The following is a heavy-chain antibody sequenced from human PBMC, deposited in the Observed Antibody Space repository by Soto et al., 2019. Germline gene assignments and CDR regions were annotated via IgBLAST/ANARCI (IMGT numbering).Heavy chain of an antibody. D-gene: IGHD3-9*01. CDR2: IYSKAGTI. Sequence: QVRLVQSGAEVQKPGASVKVSCKTSGYIFNNFGITWVRQAPGLGLERLGWIYSKAGTINFAQKFQGRVTMTTDTSTSTAYMELRSLTFDDSAVYFCARDIDFDIDYWGQGTLVTVS. CDR3: ARDIDFDIDY. CDR1: GYIFNNFG. J-gene: IGHJ4*02. V-gene: IGHV1-18*01.